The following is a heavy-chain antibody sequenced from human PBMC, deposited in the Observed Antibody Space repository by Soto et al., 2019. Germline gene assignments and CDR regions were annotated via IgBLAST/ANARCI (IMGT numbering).Heavy chain of an antibody. Sequence: KPSETLSLTCTFSVGSVSGGDYYCSWIRQPPWKGLEWIGYIYYSGRSFYNPSLKSRVILSVDTSKNQFSLKLSAMTAADTAVYYCARKSNNHIYSLFEYWGPGSLVTVS. CDR2: IYYSGRS. J-gene: IGHJ4*02. CDR3: ARKSNNHIYSLFEY. D-gene: IGHD2-15*01. V-gene: IGHV4-30-4*01. CDR1: VGSVSGGDYY.